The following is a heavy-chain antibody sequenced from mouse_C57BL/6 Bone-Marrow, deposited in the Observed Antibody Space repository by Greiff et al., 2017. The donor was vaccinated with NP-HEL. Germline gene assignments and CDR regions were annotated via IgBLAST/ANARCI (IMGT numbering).Heavy chain of an antibody. Sequence: EVKLMESGGGLVKPGGSLKLSCAASGFTFSSYAMSWVRQTPEKRLEWVATISDGGSYTYYPDNVKGRFTISRENAKNNLYLQMSHLKSEDTAMYYCARSYDGYYGGFAYWGQGTLVTVSA. J-gene: IGHJ3*01. CDR2: ISDGGSYT. CDR1: GFTFSSYA. D-gene: IGHD2-3*01. V-gene: IGHV5-4*03. CDR3: ARSYDGYYGGFAY.